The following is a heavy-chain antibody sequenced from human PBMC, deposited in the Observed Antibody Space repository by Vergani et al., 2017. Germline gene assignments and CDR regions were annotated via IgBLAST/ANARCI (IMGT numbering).Heavy chain of an antibody. V-gene: IGHV4-4*09. D-gene: IGHD4/OR15-4a*01. CDR1: GGSISSYY. CDR2: IYTSGST. J-gene: IGHJ6*02. CDR3: ARVLSLAYGMDV. Sequence: QVQLPESGPGLVKPSETLSLTCTVSGGSISSYYWSWLRQPPGKGLEWIGYIYTSGSTNYNPALKSRVTISVDTSKNQFSLMLRSGTAADTAVYYCARVLSLAYGMDVWGQGTTVTVAS.